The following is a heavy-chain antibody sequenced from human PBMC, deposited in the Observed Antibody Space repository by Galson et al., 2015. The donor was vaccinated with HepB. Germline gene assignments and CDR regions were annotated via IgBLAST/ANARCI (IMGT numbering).Heavy chain of an antibody. J-gene: IGHJ3*02. CDR3: AGPLALGDSGSYPIEIAFDI. CDR2: INPNSGGT. Sequence: SVKVSCKASGYTFTGYYMHWVRQAPGQGLEWMGWINPNSGGTNYAQKFQGRVTMTRDTSISTAYMELSRLRSDDTAVYYCAGPLALGDSGSYPIEIAFDIWGQGTMVTVSS. D-gene: IGHD1-26*01. V-gene: IGHV1-2*02. CDR1: GYTFTGYY.